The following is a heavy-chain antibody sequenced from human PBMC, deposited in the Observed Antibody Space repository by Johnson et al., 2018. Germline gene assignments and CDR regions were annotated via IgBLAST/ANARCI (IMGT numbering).Heavy chain of an antibody. V-gene: IGHV1-8*01. CDR1: GYTFTSYD. CDR3: ARSKGDAFDI. J-gene: IGHJ3*02. CDR2: MNPNSGNT. Sequence: VQLVESGAEVKKPGASVKVSCKASGYTFTSYDINWVRQATGQGLEWMGRMNPNSGNTGYAQKFQGRVTMTRNTSISTAYMELSGLGPEDTAVYYCARSKGDAFDIWGQGTMVTVSS.